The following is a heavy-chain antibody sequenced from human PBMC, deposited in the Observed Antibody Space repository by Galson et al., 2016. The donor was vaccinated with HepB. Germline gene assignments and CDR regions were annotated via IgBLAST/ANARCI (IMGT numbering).Heavy chain of an antibody. CDR3: ATPYYDFWSGYNPFDY. CDR1: GFTFSSYG. J-gene: IGHJ4*02. CDR2: ISYDGSNK. V-gene: IGHV3-30*03. Sequence: SLRLSCAASGFTFSSYGMHWVRQAPGKGPEWVAVISYDGSNKYYADPVKGRFTISRDNSKNTLYLQMNSLRAEDTAVYYCATPYYDFWSGYNPFDYWGQGTLVTVSS. D-gene: IGHD3-3*01.